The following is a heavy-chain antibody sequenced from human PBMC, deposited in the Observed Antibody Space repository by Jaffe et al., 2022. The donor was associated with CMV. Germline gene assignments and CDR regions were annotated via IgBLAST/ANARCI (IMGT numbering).Heavy chain of an antibody. D-gene: IGHD1-7*01. Sequence: EVQLVESGGGLVQPGGSLRLSCAASGFTFSNYALNWVRQAPGKGLEWVSYISSRGSTIYYAESVKGRVTISRDNAKNSLYLQMNSLRDEDTAVYYCARDVVAGTSFSYYYYGMDVWGQGTTVTVSS. CDR2: ISSRGSTI. J-gene: IGHJ6*02. CDR3: ARDVVAGTSFSYYYYGMDV. V-gene: IGHV3-48*02. CDR1: GFTFSNYA.